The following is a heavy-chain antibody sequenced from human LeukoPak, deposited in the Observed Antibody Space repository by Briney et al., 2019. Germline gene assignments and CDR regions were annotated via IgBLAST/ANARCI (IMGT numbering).Heavy chain of an antibody. CDR2: IYPGDSDT. CDR1: GYSFTSYW. J-gene: IGHJ5*02. V-gene: IGHV5-51*01. D-gene: IGHD3-10*01. CDR3: ARLYYGSGRDKNWFDP. Sequence: GESLKISCKGSGYSFTSYWIGWVRLMPGKGLEWMGIIYPGDSDTGYSPSFQGQVTISADKSISTAYLQWSSLKASDTAMYYCARLYYGSGRDKNWFDPWGQGTLVTVSS.